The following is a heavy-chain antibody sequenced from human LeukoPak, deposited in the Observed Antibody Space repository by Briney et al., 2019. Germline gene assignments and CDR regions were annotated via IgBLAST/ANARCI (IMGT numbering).Heavy chain of an antibody. CDR1: GFTVSSNY. CDR2: IYSGGST. J-gene: IGHJ6*02. V-gene: IGHV3-66*01. Sequence: GGSLRLSCAASGFTVSSNYMSWVRQAPGKGLEWVSVIYSGGSTYYADSVKGRFTISRDNSKNTLYLQMNSLRAEDTAVYYCATETKIAAAGLEMEHYYYGMDVWGQGTTVTVSS. D-gene: IGHD6-13*01. CDR3: ATETKIAAAGLEMEHYYYGMDV.